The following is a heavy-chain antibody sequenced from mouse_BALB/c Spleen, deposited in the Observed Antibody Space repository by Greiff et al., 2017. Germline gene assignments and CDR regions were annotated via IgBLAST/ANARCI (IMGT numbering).Heavy chain of an antibody. CDR2: ISSGSSTI. CDR3: ASYGNWFAY. Sequence: EVKLVESGGGLVQPGGSRKLSCAASGFTFSSFGMHWVRQAPEEGLEWVAYISSGSSTIYYADTVKGRFTISRDNPKNTLFLQMTSLRSEDTAMYYCASYGNWFAYWGQGTLVTVSA. J-gene: IGHJ3*01. CDR1: GFTFSSFG. D-gene: IGHD2-1*01. V-gene: IGHV5-17*02.